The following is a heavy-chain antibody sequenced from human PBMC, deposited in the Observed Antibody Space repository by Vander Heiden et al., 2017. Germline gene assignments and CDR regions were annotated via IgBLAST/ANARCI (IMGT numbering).Heavy chain of an antibody. J-gene: IGHJ6*02. V-gene: IGHV1-2*02. CDR2: INPNRGGT. CDR1: GYTFTGQY. Sequence: QVQLVQSGAEVTKPGASVKVSCKASGYTFTGQYMHCVRQAPGQGLEWMGWINPNRGGTTYAQKFQGRITMTRDTSISTAYMELSRLRADDTAVYYCARLIVGYPDRRSTKYYYYGMDVWGQGTTVTVSS. D-gene: IGHD2-8*01. CDR3: ARLIVGYPDRRSTKYYYYGMDV.